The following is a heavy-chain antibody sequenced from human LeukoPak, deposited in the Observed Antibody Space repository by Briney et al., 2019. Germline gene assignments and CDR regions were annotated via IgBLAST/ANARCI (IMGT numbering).Heavy chain of an antibody. CDR1: GGSFSGYY. J-gene: IGHJ4*02. D-gene: IGHD6-13*01. CDR3: ARLGVAVASNYFDF. V-gene: IGHV4-34*01. Sequence: PSETLSLTCAVYGGSFSGYYWSWIRQPPGKGLEWIGEINHSGSTYYNPSLKSRVTISVDTSKNQFSLKLSSVTAADTAVYYCARLGVAVASNYFDFWGQGTLVTVSS. CDR2: INHSGST.